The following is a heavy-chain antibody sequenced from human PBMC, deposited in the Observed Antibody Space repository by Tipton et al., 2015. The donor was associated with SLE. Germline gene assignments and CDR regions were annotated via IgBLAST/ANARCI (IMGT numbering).Heavy chain of an antibody. CDR1: GFTFSSYG. CDR3: ARNLGSYYGMDV. J-gene: IGHJ6*02. Sequence: TLSLTCAASGFTFSSYGMHWVRQAPGKGMEWVAVIWYDGSNKYYADSVKGRFTISRDNSKNTLYLQMNSLRAEDTAVYYCARNLGSYYGMDVWGQGTTVTVSS. CDR2: IWYDGSNK. V-gene: IGHV3-33*01. D-gene: IGHD3-16*01.